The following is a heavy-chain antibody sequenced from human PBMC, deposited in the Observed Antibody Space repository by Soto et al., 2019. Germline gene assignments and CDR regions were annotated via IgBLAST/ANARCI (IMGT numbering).Heavy chain of an antibody. CDR1: GGSFSGYY. D-gene: IGHD3-10*01. CDR3: ARKWLWFGANWFDP. V-gene: IGHV4-34*01. J-gene: IGHJ5*02. CDR2: INHSGST. Sequence: QVQLQQWGAGLLKPSETLSLTCAVYGGSFSGYYWSWIRQPPGKGLEWIGEINHSGSTNYNPSLKSRVTISVDTSKNQFSLKLSSVTAADTAVYYCARKWLWFGANWFDPWGQGTLVTVSS.